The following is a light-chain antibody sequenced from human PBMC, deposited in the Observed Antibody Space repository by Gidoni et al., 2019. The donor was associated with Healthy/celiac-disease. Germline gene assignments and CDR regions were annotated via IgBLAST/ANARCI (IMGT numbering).Light chain of an antibody. CDR3: QRRSNWPLYT. Sequence: DNVSTHPPATLSLSPGRRAILSCRASQSVSSYFAWYQQKPGQAPRLLIYDASNRATGIPARFSGSGSGTDFTLTISSLEPEDFAVYYCQRRSNWPLYTFGQGTKLEIK. J-gene: IGKJ2*01. V-gene: IGKV3-11*01. CDR1: QSVSSY. CDR2: DAS.